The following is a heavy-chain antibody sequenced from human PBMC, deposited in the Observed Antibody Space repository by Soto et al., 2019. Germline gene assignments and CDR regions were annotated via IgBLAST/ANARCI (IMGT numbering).Heavy chain of an antibody. D-gene: IGHD1-26*01. CDR3: ARVGVRPDPYYFDY. Sequence: QVQLVESGGGVVQPGRSLRLSCAASGFTLSSYGMHWVRQAPGKGLEWVAVIWYDGSNKYYADSVKGRFTISRDNSKNTLYLQMNSLRAEDTAVYYCARVGVRPDPYYFDYWGQGTLVTVSS. CDR2: IWYDGSNK. CDR1: GFTLSSYG. V-gene: IGHV3-33*01. J-gene: IGHJ4*02.